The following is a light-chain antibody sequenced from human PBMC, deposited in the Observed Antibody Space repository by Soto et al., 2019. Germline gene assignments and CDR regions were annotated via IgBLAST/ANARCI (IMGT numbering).Light chain of an antibody. J-gene: IGKJ1*01. CDR1: QSVSSSY. CDR3: QQYGSSPTT. V-gene: IGKV3-20*01. Sequence: EIVLTQSPGTLSLSPGERATLSCRASQSVSSSYLAWYQQKPGQAPRLLIYGASSRATGIPDRFSGSGSGTDFTLTISRLEPEDFGVYYCQQYGSSPTTFSQGTKVEIK. CDR2: GAS.